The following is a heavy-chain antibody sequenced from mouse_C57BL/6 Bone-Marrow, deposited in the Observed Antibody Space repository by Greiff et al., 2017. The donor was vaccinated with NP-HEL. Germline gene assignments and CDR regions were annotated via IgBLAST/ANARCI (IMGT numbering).Heavy chain of an antibody. D-gene: IGHD1-1*01. CDR2: ISDGGSYT. CDR1: GFTFSSYA. CDR3: ARDTGWDY. Sequence: EVMLVESGGGLVKPGGSLKLSCAASGFTFSSYAMSWVRQTPEKRLEWVATISDGGSYTYYPDNVKGRFTNSRDNAKNNLYLQMSHLKSEDTAMYYCARDTGWDYWGQGTTLTVSS. J-gene: IGHJ2*01. V-gene: IGHV5-4*01.